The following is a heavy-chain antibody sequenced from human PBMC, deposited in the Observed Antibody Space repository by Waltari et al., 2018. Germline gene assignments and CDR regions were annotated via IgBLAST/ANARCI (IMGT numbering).Heavy chain of an antibody. V-gene: IGHV4-39*07. CDR3: AKGGLWDGMDV. CDR1: GGSISSSTYY. CDR2: IYGGGGT. Sequence: QLRLQESGPGLVKPSETLSLTCTVSGGSISSSTYYWGWIRQTPGKGLGWSGNIYGGGGTVSNPSLKKRLTIVIDASENQYSLKLSSLTAADTAVYYCAKGGLWDGMDVWGQGTTVTVSS. D-gene: IGHD5-18*01. J-gene: IGHJ6*02.